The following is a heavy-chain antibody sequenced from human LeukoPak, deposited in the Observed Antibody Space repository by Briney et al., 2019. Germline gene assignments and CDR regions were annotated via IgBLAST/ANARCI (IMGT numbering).Heavy chain of an antibody. V-gene: IGHV3-21*04. CDR3: VRDADGGNSWFDP. D-gene: IGHD4-23*01. CDR1: GFTFTDFY. Sequence: PGGSLRLSCAASGFTFTDFYMSWVRQAPGKGLEWVSWISPTSSYMYYADSVKGRFTISRDNAKNSLYLQMNSLRAEDTALYYCVRDADGGNSWFDPWGQGTLVTVSS. CDR2: ISPTSSYM. J-gene: IGHJ5*02.